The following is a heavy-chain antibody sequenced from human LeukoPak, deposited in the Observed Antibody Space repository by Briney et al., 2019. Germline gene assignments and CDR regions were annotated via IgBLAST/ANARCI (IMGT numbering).Heavy chain of an antibody. D-gene: IGHD3-22*01. CDR1: GASMSSNY. CDR3: ARVFHDSSGYPFDY. CDR2: IYHSGNT. V-gene: IGHV4-59*01. J-gene: IGHJ4*02. Sequence: SETLSLTCNVSGASMSSNYWSWIRQPPGKGLEWIGYIYHSGNTNYSPSLESRVTISVDTSKNQFSLKVSSVTAADTAVYYCARVFHDSSGYPFDYWGQGTLVTVSS.